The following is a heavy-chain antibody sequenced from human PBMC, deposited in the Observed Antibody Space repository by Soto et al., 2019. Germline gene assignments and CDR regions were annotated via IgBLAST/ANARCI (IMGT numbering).Heavy chain of an antibody. D-gene: IGHD7-27*01. Sequence: QVQLQESGPGLVKPSETLSLTCTVSGGSVSSGSYYWSWIRQPPGKGLEWIGYIYYSGSTNYNPPLQSRVTISGDTSKTRFALKLSPGTAADTAVYYCARFHPGDSRARRYFDLWGRGTLGTVSS. V-gene: IGHV4-61*01. CDR1: GGSVSSGSYY. J-gene: IGHJ2*01. CDR2: IYYSGST. CDR3: ARFHPGDSRARRYFDL.